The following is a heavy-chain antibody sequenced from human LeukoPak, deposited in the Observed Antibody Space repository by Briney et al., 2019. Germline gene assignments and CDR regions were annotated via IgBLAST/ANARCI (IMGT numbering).Heavy chain of an antibody. CDR2: ISTYNGNT. CDR3: ARVLRYDFCSAYYFDY. J-gene: IGHJ4*02. Sequence: ASVKVSCKASGYTINSYDISWVRQAPGQGLEWMGGISTYNGNTNYAQKVQGRATMTTDTSTSTAYMELRSLRSDDTAVYYCARVLRYDFCSAYYFDYWGQGTLVSVSS. CDR1: GYTINSYD. V-gene: IGHV1-18*01. D-gene: IGHD3-3*01.